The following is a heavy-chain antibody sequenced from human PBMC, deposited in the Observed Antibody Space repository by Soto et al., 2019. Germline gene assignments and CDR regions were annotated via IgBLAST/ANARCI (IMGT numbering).Heavy chain of an antibody. CDR3: ATTSGWPFDY. CDR1: GYTLTELS. D-gene: IGHD6-19*01. CDR2: FDPEDGET. Sequence: ASVKVSCKVSGYTLTELSVHWVRQAPGKGLGWMGGFDPEDGETIYAQKFQGRVTMAEDTSTDTAYMELSSLRSEDTAVYYCATTSGWPFDYWGQGTLVTVSS. J-gene: IGHJ4*02. V-gene: IGHV1-24*01.